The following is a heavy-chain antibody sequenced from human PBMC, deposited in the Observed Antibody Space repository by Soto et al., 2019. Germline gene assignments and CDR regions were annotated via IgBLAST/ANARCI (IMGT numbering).Heavy chain of an antibody. CDR1: GFTFSSYA. D-gene: IGHD3-3*01. Sequence: PGGSLRLSCAASGFTFSSYAMHWVRQAPGKGLEWVAVISYDGSNKYYADSVKGRFTISRDNSKNTLYLQMNSLRAEDTAVYYCARVIQPWYYDFWSGSTNLRYYYYGMDVWGQGTTVTVSS. CDR2: ISYDGSNK. CDR3: ARVIQPWYYDFWSGSTNLRYYYYGMDV. V-gene: IGHV3-30-3*01. J-gene: IGHJ6*02.